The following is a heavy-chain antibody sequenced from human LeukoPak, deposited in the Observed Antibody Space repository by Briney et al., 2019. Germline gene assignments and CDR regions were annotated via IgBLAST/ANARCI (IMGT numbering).Heavy chain of an antibody. CDR1: DYTFTSYG. Sequence: ASVKVSCKASDYTFTSYGISWVRQAPGQGLEWMGWISTYNGNTNYAQKLQGRVTMTTDTSTSTAYMELRSLRSDDTAVYYCASCTGYSSGWYGESGYYYYYMDVWGKGTTVTVSS. CDR3: ASCTGYSSGWYGESGYYYYYMDV. J-gene: IGHJ6*03. D-gene: IGHD6-19*01. V-gene: IGHV1-18*01. CDR2: ISTYNGNT.